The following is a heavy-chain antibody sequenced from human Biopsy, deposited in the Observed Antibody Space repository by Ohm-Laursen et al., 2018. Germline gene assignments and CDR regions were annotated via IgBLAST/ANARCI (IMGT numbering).Heavy chain of an antibody. V-gene: IGHV4-31*03. J-gene: IGHJ2*01. CDR1: GASVKTSGYF. Sequence: TLSPTCSVSGASVKTSGYFWAWIRQRPGKGFEWIGYISYNERTHYNPSLTSRLAVSFDTSNNRISLQLKSVSVADTAVYYCVREPKTGTAEAWYFDLWGRGSPVTVPS. CDR3: VREPKTGTAEAWYFDL. D-gene: IGHD3-9*01. CDR2: ISYNERT.